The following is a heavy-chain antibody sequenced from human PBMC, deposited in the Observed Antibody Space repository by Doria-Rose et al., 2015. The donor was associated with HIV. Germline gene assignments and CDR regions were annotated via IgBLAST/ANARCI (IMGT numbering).Heavy chain of an antibody. Sequence: APGKGLEWVANIKQDGSEKYYVDSVKGRFTISRDNAKNSLYLQMNSLRAEDTAVYYCARGGNGRPFDNWGQGTLVTVSS. CDR3: ARGGNGRPFDN. CDR2: IKQDGSEK. V-gene: IGHV3-7*03. J-gene: IGHJ4*02. D-gene: IGHD2-8*01.